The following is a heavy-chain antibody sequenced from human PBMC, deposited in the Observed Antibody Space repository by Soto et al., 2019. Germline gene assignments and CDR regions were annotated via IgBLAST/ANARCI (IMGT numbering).Heavy chain of an antibody. Sequence: QVQLQESGPGLVKPSGTLSLTCAVSSGSISSSNWWSWVRQPPGKGLEWIGEIYHSGSTNYNPSLKSRVTISVDKSKNQFSLKLSSVTAADTAGYYCARTGIAAAGAEYYFDYWGQGTLVTVSS. CDR3: ARTGIAAAGAEYYFDY. J-gene: IGHJ4*02. CDR2: IYHSGST. CDR1: SGSISSSNW. D-gene: IGHD6-13*01. V-gene: IGHV4-4*02.